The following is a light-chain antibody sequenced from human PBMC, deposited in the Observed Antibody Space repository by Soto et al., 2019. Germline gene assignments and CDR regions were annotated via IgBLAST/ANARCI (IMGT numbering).Light chain of an antibody. CDR3: QQYNNWRT. V-gene: IGKV3-15*01. J-gene: IGKJ1*01. CDR1: QSLINN. CDR2: GAS. Sequence: EIVLTQSPGTLSLSPGERASLSCRASQSLINNYFAGYQQKPGRALRLLIYGASTRATGIPARFSGSGSGTEFTLTISSLQSEDFAVYYCQQYNNWRTFGQGTKVDI.